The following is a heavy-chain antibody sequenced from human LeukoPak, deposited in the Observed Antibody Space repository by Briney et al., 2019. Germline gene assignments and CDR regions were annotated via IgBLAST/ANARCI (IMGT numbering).Heavy chain of an antibody. V-gene: IGHV3-23*01. J-gene: IGHJ4*02. CDR2: ISGSGGST. CDR1: GFTFSSYA. Sequence: GGSLRLSCAASGFTFSSYAMSWVRQALGKGLEWVSAISGSGGSTYYADSVKGRFTISRDNSKNTLYLQMNSLRAEDTAVYYCAKQGIAAAGTWNDYWGQGTLVTVSS. CDR3: AKQGIAAAGTWNDY. D-gene: IGHD6-13*01.